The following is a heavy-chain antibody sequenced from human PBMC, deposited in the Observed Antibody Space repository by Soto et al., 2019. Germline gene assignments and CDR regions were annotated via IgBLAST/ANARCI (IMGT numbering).Heavy chain of an antibody. CDR2: VYHTGAT. J-gene: IGHJ4*02. D-gene: IGHD5-12*01. CDR3: ARGGNRYSNVASGVGGFDY. CDR1: GASISSSY. Sequence: SETLSLTCTVSGASISSSYWSWTRQSPERGLEWIAYVYHTGATNYNPSLKSRVTISLDTSKGQFSLNLTSLTTADTAVYFCARGGNRYSNVASGVGGFDYWGQGSRVTVSS. V-gene: IGHV4-59*01.